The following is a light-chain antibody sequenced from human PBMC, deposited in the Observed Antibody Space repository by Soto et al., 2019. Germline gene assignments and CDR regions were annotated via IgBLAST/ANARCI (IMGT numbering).Light chain of an antibody. CDR3: CSYAGSGTFYV. CDR1: SSDVGRNNH. J-gene: IGLJ1*01. V-gene: IGLV2-23*02. Sequence: QSALTQPASVSGSPGQSIAISCTGTSSDVGRNNHVSWYQQHPGKAPKLMIYEVTQRPSGVTDRFSGSKSGNTASLTISGLQAEDEADYYCCSYAGSGTFYVFGTGPRSPS. CDR2: EVT.